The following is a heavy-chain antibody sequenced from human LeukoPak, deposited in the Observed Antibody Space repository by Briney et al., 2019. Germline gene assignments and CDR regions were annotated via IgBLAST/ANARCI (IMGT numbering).Heavy chain of an antibody. CDR1: GFTVSSNY. Sequence: GGSLRLSCAASGFTVSSNYMSWVRQAPGKGLEWVSVIYSGGSTYYADSVKGRFTISRDNSKNTLYLQMNSLRAEDTAVYYCARTAVAVSEEYFQHWGQGTLVTVSS. CDR3: ARTAVAVSEEYFQH. J-gene: IGHJ1*01. V-gene: IGHV3-53*01. D-gene: IGHD6-19*01. CDR2: IYSGGST.